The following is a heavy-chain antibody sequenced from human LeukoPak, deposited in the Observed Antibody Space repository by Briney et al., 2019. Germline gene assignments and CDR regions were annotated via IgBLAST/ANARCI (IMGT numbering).Heavy chain of an antibody. J-gene: IGHJ4*02. V-gene: IGHV3-66*02. CDR1: GFTFSDYH. Sequence: PGGSLRLSCAASGFTFSDYHMSWVRQAPGKGLEWVSVIYSGGSTYYADSVKGRFTISRDNSKNTLYLQMNSLRAEDTAMYYCATPRGQYRLVGGYFDYWGQGTLVTVSS. D-gene: IGHD2-2*01. CDR3: ATPRGQYRLVGGYFDY. CDR2: IYSGGST.